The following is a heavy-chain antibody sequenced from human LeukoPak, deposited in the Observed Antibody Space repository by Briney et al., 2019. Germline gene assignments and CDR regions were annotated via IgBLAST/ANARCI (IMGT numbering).Heavy chain of an antibody. Sequence: GGSLRLSCLASGFSFSSYSMNWVRQAPGKGLEWVSSISSSSSYIYYADSVKGRFTISRDNAKNSLYLQMNSLRAEDTAVYYCARDSGSYGRLYYFDYWGQGTLVTVSS. D-gene: IGHD1-26*01. V-gene: IGHV3-21*01. CDR2: ISSSSSYI. CDR1: GFSFSSYS. CDR3: ARDSGSYGRLYYFDY. J-gene: IGHJ4*02.